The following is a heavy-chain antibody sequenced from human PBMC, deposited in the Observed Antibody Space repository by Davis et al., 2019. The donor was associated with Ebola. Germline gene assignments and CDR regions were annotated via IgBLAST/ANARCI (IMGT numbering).Heavy chain of an antibody. Sequence: SETLSLTCAVYGGSFSGYYWSWIRQPPGKGLEWIGEINHSGSTNYNPSLKSRVTISVDTSKNQFSLKLSSVTAADTAVYYCAREACSGGSCYYYYGMDVWGQGTTVTVSS. CDR1: GGSFSGYY. V-gene: IGHV4-34*01. CDR2: INHSGST. CDR3: AREACSGGSCYYYYGMDV. D-gene: IGHD2-15*01. J-gene: IGHJ6*02.